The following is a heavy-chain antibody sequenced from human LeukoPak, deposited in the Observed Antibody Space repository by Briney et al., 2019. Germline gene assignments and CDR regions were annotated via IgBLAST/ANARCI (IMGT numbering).Heavy chain of an antibody. J-gene: IGHJ6*03. CDR3: ARVRGQNYYYYMDV. CDR1: GGTFSSYA. V-gene: IGHV1-69*05. Sequence: SVKVSCKASGGTFSSYAISWVRQAPGQGLEWMGGIIPIFGTANYAQKFQGRVTMTRDTSTSTVYMELSSLRSEDTAVYYCARVRGQNYYYYMDVWGKGTTVTVSS. CDR2: IIPIFGTA.